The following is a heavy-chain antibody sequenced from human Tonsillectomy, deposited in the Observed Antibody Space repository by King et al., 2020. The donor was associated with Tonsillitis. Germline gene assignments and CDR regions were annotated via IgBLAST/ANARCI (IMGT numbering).Heavy chain of an antibody. D-gene: IGHD2-15*01. Sequence: VQLVEAGGGLVQPGGALRLSCAAAGFSFSIYWMSLVGQAPGKGLGWVANTKQDRSERYYMDSVKVRFTISRDNAKDSVYLQMNSLRGEDTAMYYCAKDSAMDPFDHWGQGTLVTISS. CDR3: AKDSAMDPFDH. CDR2: TKQDRSER. CDR1: GFSFSIYW. V-gene: IGHV3-7*03. J-gene: IGHJ4*02.